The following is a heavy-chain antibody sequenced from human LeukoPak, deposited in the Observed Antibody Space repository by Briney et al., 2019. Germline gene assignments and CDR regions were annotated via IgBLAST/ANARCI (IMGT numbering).Heavy chain of an antibody. Sequence: GGSLRLSCAASGFTVSSNHMSWVRQAPGKGLEWVSVIYSGGSTYYADSVKSRFTISRDNSKNTLYLQMNSLRAEDTAVYYCAKTHIWFGELLFFDYWGQGTLVTVSS. D-gene: IGHD3-10*01. V-gene: IGHV3-53*01. CDR1: GFTVSSNH. J-gene: IGHJ4*02. CDR2: IYSGGST. CDR3: AKTHIWFGELLFFDY.